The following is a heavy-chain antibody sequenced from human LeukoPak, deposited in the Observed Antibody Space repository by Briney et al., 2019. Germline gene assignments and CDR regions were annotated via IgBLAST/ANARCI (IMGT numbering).Heavy chain of an antibody. V-gene: IGHV3-21*01. D-gene: IGHD4-17*01. CDR3: ARGRVHLRCLDY. CDR1: GFTVSSYY. J-gene: IGHJ4*02. Sequence: PGGSLRLSCAASGFTVSSYYMSWVRQAPGKGLEWVSSISSSSSYIYYADSVKGRFNISRDNAKNSLYLQMNSLRAEDTAVYYCARGRVHLRCLDYWGQGTLVTVSS. CDR2: ISSSSSYI.